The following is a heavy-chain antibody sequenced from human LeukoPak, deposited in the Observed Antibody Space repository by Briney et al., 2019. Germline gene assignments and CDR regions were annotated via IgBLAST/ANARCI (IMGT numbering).Heavy chain of an antibody. CDR2: IHTSGST. V-gene: IGHV4-4*07. CDR1: SGSINSYF. Sequence: SETLSLTCTVSSGSINSYFWSWIRHPAPKGLEWIGRIHTSGSTNHNPSPKSRVTMSVDTSKNQFSLKLTSVTAADTAVYYCARGSGYDPDYYYYYMDVWGKGTTVTVSS. D-gene: IGHD5-12*01. CDR3: ARGSGYDPDYYYYYMDV. J-gene: IGHJ6*03.